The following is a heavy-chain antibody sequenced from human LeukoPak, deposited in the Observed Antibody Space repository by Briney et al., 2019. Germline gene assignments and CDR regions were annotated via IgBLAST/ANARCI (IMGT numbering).Heavy chain of an antibody. CDR2: IYYSGST. D-gene: IGHD6-13*01. V-gene: IGHV4-59*01. Sequence: SETLSLTCTVSGGSITNYYWSWVRQPPGKTLEWIGYIYYSGSTNYNPSLKSRVTISVDTSKNQFSLKLSSVTAADTDVYYCAREGRGAAAGMDYWGQGTLVTVSS. CDR1: GGSITNYY. CDR3: AREGRGAAAGMDY. J-gene: IGHJ4*02.